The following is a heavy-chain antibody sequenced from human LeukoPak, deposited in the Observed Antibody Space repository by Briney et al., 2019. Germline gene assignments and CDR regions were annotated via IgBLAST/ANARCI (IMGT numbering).Heavy chain of an antibody. Sequence: ASVKVSCKASGYTFTSYFIHWVRQAPGEGLEWMGIINPTGGSTRYAQKFQGRVTMTRDTSTNTVYMELSSLRSEDTAVYYCARGYCSGGSCPYDYWGQGTLVTVTS. CDR1: GYTFTSYF. V-gene: IGHV1-46*01. D-gene: IGHD2-15*01. CDR2: INPTGGST. J-gene: IGHJ4*02. CDR3: ARGYCSGGSCPYDY.